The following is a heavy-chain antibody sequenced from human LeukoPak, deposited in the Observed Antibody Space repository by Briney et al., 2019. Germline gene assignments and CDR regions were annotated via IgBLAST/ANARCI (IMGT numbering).Heavy chain of an antibody. V-gene: IGHV3-64*01. CDR1: GFIFTNYG. CDR2: ISSNGGTT. D-gene: IGHD6-19*01. CDR3: ARVPFSSAWYDY. Sequence: GGSLRLSCAASGFIFTNYGIHWVRQAPGRGLEFVSRISSNGGTTYYANSLKGRFTISRDNSKNTVYLQMASLRPEDMAVYYCARVPFSSAWYDYWGQGTLVTVSS. J-gene: IGHJ4*02.